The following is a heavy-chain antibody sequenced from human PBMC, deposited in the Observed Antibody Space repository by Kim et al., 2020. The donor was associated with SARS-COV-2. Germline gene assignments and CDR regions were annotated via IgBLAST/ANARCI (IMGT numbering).Heavy chain of an antibody. D-gene: IGHD3-16*01. V-gene: IGHV4-59*01. Sequence: SETLSLTCTVSGGSISSYYWSWIRQPPGKGLEWIGYIYYSGSTNYNPSLKSRVTISVDTSKNQFSLKLSSVTAADTAVYYCTSSWGEFKGGIDYWGQGTLVTVSS. J-gene: IGHJ4*02. CDR3: TSSWGEFKGGIDY. CDR2: IYYSGST. CDR1: GGSISSYY.